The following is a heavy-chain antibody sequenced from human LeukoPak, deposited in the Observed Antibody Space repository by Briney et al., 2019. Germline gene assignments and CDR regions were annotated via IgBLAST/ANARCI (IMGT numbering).Heavy chain of an antibody. Sequence: GGSLRPSCAASGFTFSNAWMTWVRQAPGKGLEWVGRITSKTEGGTTDCAAPVKGRFTISRDDSKNTLYLQMNSLKTEDTAVYYCARVDTVMAYYFDLWGQGTLVTVSS. J-gene: IGHJ4*02. CDR2: ITSKTEGGTT. CDR1: GFTFSNAW. CDR3: ARVDTVMAYYFDL. D-gene: IGHD5-18*01. V-gene: IGHV3-15*01.